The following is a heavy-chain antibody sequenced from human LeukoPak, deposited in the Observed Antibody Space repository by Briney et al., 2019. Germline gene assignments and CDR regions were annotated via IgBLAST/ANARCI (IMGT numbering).Heavy chain of an antibody. CDR3: AKDGYCSGGRCHAALNY. Sequence: GGSLRLSCAASGFTFDDYAMHWVRQVPGKGLEWVSLISGDGGSKSYADSVKGRFTISRDNNKSSLYLQMNSLRAEDTALYYCAKDGYCSGGRCHAALNYWGQGTLVTVSS. CDR2: ISGDGGSK. V-gene: IGHV3-43*02. J-gene: IGHJ4*02. CDR1: GFTFDDYA. D-gene: IGHD2-15*01.